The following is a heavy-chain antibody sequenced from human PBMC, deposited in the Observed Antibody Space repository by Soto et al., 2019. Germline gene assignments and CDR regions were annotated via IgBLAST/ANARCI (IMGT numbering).Heavy chain of an antibody. CDR1: GYTLTELS. D-gene: IGHD3-16*02. CDR2: FDPEDGET. CDR3: ATSIPPHYDYIWGSYREKNFDY. J-gene: IGHJ4*02. V-gene: IGHV1-24*01. Sequence: QVQLVQSGAEVKKPGASVKVSCKVSGYTLTELSMHWVRQAPGKGLEWMGGFDPEDGETIYAQKFQGRVTMTEDTSTDPAYMELSSLRSEDTAVYYCATSIPPHYDYIWGSYREKNFDYWGQGTLVTVSS.